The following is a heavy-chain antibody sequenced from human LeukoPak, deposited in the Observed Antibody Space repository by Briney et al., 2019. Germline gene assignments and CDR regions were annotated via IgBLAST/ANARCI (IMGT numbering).Heavy chain of an antibody. CDR1: GFTFSNAW. V-gene: IGHV3-15*01. J-gene: IGHJ4*02. CDR2: IKSKTDGGTT. CDR3: TSDYYDSSGYYPGY. Sequence: GRSLRLSCAASGFTFSNAWMSWVRQAPGKGLEWVGRIKSKTDGGTTDYAAPVKGRFTISRDDSKNTLYLQMNSLKTEDTAVYYCTSDYYDSSGYYPGYWGQGTLVTVSS. D-gene: IGHD3-22*01.